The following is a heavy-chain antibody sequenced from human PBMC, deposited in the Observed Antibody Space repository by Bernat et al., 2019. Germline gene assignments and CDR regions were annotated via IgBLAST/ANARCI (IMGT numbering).Heavy chain of an antibody. CDR1: GFTFSTYG. CDR3: ARELNGGLEY. Sequence: QVQLVESGGGVVQPGGSLRLSCAASGFTFSTYGMPWVRQAPGKGLEWVAFIRFDGSNQYYADSVKGRFTVSRDNSKNTLFLQMNRVRPGDTAMYYCARELNGGLEYWGQGTLVSVSS. CDR2: IRFDGSNQ. V-gene: IGHV3-30*02. J-gene: IGHJ4*02. D-gene: IGHD1-1*01.